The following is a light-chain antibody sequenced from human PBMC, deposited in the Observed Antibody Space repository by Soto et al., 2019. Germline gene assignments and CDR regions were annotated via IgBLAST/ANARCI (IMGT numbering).Light chain of an antibody. J-gene: IGKJ2*01. Sequence: DIVMTQSPDSLTVSLGERATINCKSSQSLLYSSNNKTYLAWYQHRPGQSPKMLIFWASARESGVPDRFAGSGSETDFTLTISSLQAEDVAAYYCQQYYSDFFTFGQGTRLEIK. CDR3: QQYYSDFFT. CDR2: WAS. CDR1: QSLLYSSNNKTY. V-gene: IGKV4-1*01.